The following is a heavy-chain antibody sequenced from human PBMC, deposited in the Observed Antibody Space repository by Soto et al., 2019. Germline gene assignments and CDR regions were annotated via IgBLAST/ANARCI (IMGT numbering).Heavy chain of an antibody. CDR3: ATTHHRMGVAASDY. J-gene: IGHJ4*02. D-gene: IGHD2-15*01. Sequence: QVQLVQSGAEVKKPGSSVKVSCKASGGTFSSYAISWVRQAPGQGLEWMGGIIPIFGTANYAQKFQGRGTITADKSTSTAYMELSSLRSEDTAVYYCATTHHRMGVAASDYWGQGTLVTVSS. V-gene: IGHV1-69*06. CDR2: IIPIFGTA. CDR1: GGTFSSYA.